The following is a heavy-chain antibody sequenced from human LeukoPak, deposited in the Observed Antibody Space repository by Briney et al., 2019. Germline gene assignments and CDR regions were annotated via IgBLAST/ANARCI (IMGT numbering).Heavy chain of an antibody. J-gene: IGHJ4*02. CDR2: INWNGGST. CDR1: GFTFTSHG. V-gene: IGHV3-20*04. Sequence: PGGSLRLSCAASGFTFTSHGMNWVRQAPGKGLEWVSGINWNGGSTGYADSVKGRFTISRDNAKNSLYLQMNSLRAEDTALYYCARLGYCSSTSCYETDWGQGTLVTVSS. D-gene: IGHD2-2*01. CDR3: ARLGYCSSTSCYETD.